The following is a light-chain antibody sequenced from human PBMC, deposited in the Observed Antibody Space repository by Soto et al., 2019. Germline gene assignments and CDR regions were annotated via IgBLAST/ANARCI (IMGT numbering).Light chain of an antibody. CDR3: QQFNSSPLT. J-gene: IGKJ3*01. CDR1: QDISSA. Sequence: AIQVTQSPSSLSASVGDRVTITCRASQDISSALAWYQQKPGKPPKLLIYAASTLESGVPSRFSGSGSGTDFTLTISSLQPEDFATYYCQQFNSSPLTFGPGTKVDIK. V-gene: IGKV1-13*02. CDR2: AAS.